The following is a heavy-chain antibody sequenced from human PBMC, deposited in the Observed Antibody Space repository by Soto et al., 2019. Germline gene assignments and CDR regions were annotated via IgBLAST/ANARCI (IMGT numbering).Heavy chain of an antibody. CDR3: AKILQLGDSAFYYYGMDV. CDR1: GFTFSNYG. J-gene: IGHJ6*02. Sequence: QVQLVESGGGVVQPGRSLRLSCAASGFTFSNYGMHWVRQAPGKGLEWVAVISYDGSNKYYADSVKGRFTISRDNSKNTLYLQMNSLRAEDTGVYYCAKILQLGDSAFYYYGMDVWGQGTTVTVSS. CDR2: ISYDGSNK. V-gene: IGHV3-30*18. D-gene: IGHD1-1*01.